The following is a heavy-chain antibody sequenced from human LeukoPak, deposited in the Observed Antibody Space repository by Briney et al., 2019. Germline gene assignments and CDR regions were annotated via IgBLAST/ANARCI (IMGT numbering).Heavy chain of an antibody. D-gene: IGHD1-26*01. CDR3: ARSALGRDAFDI. J-gene: IGHJ3*02. CDR1: GGSVRSGSYY. CDR2: IYYSGRT. V-gene: IGHV4-61*03. Sequence: SETLSLTCTVSGGSVRSGSYYWNWIRQPPDKGLEWIGYIYYSGRTDYNPSLESRVTISVDTSKNLFSVKLSSVTAADTAVYYCARSALGRDAFDIWGQGTMVTVSS.